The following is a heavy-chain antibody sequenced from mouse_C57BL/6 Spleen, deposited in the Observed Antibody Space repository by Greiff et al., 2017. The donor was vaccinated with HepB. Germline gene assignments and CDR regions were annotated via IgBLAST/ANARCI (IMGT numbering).Heavy chain of an antibody. CDR2: INPSNGGT. V-gene: IGHV1-53*01. CDR3: ARWNYGKGYYFDY. CDR1: GYTFTSYW. D-gene: IGHD2-1*01. Sequence: VQLQQSGTELVKPGASVKLSCKASGYTFTSYWMHWVKQRPGQGLEWIGNINPSNGGTNYNEKFKSKATLTVDKSSSTAYMQLSSLTSEDSAVYYCARWNYGKGYYFDYWGQGTTLTVSS. J-gene: IGHJ2*01.